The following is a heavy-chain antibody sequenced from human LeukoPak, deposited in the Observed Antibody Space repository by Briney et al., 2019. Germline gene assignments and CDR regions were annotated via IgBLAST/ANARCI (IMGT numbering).Heavy chain of an antibody. CDR2: ISSSSSYI. D-gene: IGHD3-22*01. V-gene: IGHV3-21*01. Sequence: PGGSLRLSCAASGFTFSSYSMNWVRQAPGKGLEWASSISSSSSYIYYADSVKGRFTISRDNAKNSLYLQMNSLRAEDTAVYYCARGAHYYDSSGYYYDYYYYYMDVWGKGTTVTVSS. CDR1: GFTFSSYS. J-gene: IGHJ6*03. CDR3: ARGAHYYDSSGYYYDYYYYYMDV.